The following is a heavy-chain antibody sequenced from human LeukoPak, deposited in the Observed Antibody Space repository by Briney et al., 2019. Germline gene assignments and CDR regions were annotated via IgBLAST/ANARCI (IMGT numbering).Heavy chain of an antibody. Sequence: PGGSLRLSCAASGFTFNSYAMHWVRQAPGKGLEWVAVISYDGSNKYYADSVKGRFTISRDNAKNTLYLQMNSLRAEDTAVYYCARATGYGMDVWGQGTTVTVSS. V-gene: IGHV3-30-3*01. J-gene: IGHJ6*02. CDR2: ISYDGSNK. CDR1: GFTFNSYA. CDR3: ARATGYGMDV.